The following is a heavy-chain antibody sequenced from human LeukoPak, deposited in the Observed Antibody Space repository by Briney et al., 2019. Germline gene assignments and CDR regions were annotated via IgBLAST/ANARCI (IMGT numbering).Heavy chain of an antibody. CDR2: IYTSGST. CDR1: GGSISSYY. J-gene: IGHJ4*01. CDR3: ARNIRLGIAAAGTAYFXY. Sequence: SETLSLTCTVSGGSISSYYWSWIRQPAGKGLEWIGRIYTSGSTNYNPSLKSRVTMSVDTSKNQFSLKLSSVTAADTAVYYCARNIRLGIAAAGTAYFXYWGXGXXVT. V-gene: IGHV4-4*07. D-gene: IGHD6-13*01.